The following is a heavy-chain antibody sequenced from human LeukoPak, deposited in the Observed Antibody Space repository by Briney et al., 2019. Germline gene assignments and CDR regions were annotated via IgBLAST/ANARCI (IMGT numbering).Heavy chain of an antibody. CDR3: GRGDYGSGSYPNDY. CDR2: ISAYNGNT. Sequence: AAVTVTCKASGYTFTFYSISLVRQAPGQGLEWMGWISAYNGNTNYAQKLQVRVTMTIDTSTSTAYMELRRLRCDDTAVYYCGRGDYGSGSYPNDYWGQGTLVTVSS. D-gene: IGHD3-10*01. V-gene: IGHV1-18*01. CDR1: GYTFTFYS. J-gene: IGHJ4*02.